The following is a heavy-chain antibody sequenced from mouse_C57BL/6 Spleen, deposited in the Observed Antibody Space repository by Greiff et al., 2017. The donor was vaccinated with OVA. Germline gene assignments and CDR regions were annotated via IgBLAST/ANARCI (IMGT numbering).Heavy chain of an antibody. D-gene: IGHD2-4*01. CDR2: IDPADGET. J-gene: IGHJ3*01. CDR3: DRSGVDYPAWFAY. Sequence: VQLQQSGAELVKPGASVKLSCTASGFTFTDYSMHWVKQRTEQGLEWIGRIDPADGETKYAPKFQGKATITADTSSNTAYLQLSSLTSEDTAVYYCDRSGVDYPAWFAYWGQGTLVTVSA. V-gene: IGHV14-2*01. CDR1: GFTFTDYS.